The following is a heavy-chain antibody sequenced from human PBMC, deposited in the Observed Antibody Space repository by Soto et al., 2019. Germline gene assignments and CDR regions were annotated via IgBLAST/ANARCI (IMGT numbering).Heavy chain of an antibody. CDR1: GGSISSYY. D-gene: IGHD5-12*01. J-gene: IGHJ4*02. CDR2: IYYSGST. CDR3: ARAYGGYADY. V-gene: IGHV4-59*01. Sequence: SETLSLTCTVSGGSISSYYWSWIRQPPGKGLEWIGYIYYSGSTNYNPSIKSRVTISVDTSKNQFPLKLSSVTAADTAVYYCARAYGGYADYWGQGALVTVSS.